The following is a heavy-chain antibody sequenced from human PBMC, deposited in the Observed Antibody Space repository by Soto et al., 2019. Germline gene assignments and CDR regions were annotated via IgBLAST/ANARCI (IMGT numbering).Heavy chain of an antibody. CDR2: IYYSGST. CDR1: GGSISSGGYY. J-gene: IGHJ5*02. D-gene: IGHD3-10*02. Sequence: SETLSLTCTVSGGSISSGGYYWSWIRQHPGKELDWIGYIYYSGSTYYKPSLKSRVTIAVDTSKNQFTLKLSSVTAADTAMYYCARSVFSWGRGTLVTVSS. V-gene: IGHV4-31*03. CDR3: ARSVFS.